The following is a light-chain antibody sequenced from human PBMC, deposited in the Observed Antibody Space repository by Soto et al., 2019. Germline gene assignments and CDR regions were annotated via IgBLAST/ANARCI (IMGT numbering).Light chain of an antibody. V-gene: IGLV2-8*01. CDR1: SSDVGGNNY. CDR2: EVT. J-gene: IGLJ2*01. Sequence: QSVLTQPPSASGSPGQSVAISCTGTSSDVGGNNYVSWYQQHPGKAPKLMVYEVTKRPSGVPDRFSGSKSGNTASLTVSGLQAEDEADYYCSSYEGSNNVIFGGGTKLTVL. CDR3: SSYEGSNNVI.